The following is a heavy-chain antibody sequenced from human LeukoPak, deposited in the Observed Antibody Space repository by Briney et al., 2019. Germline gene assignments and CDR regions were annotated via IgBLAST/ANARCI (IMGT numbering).Heavy chain of an antibody. CDR3: ARRSPLEWLSEQYYFDY. CDR2: INQDGSEK. Sequence: GGSLRLSCAASGFTFHNNWMSWVRQAPGKGLEWVANINQDGSEKNYVDSVKGRFTISRDNAKNSLSLQMNSLRAEDTAVYYCARRSPLEWLSEQYYFDYWGQGTLVTVSS. D-gene: IGHD3-3*01. V-gene: IGHV3-7*03. J-gene: IGHJ4*02. CDR1: GFTFHNNW.